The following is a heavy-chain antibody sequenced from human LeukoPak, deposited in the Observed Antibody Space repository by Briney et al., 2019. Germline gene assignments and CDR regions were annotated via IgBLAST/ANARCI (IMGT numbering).Heavy chain of an antibody. D-gene: IGHD6-13*01. V-gene: IGHV1-2*02. Sequence: ASVKVSCKASGYTFTGYYMHWVRQAPGQGLEWMGWINPNSGGTNYAQKFQGRVTMTEDTSTDTAYMELSSLRSEDTAVYYCASSWKRHAFDYWGQGTLVTVSS. J-gene: IGHJ4*02. CDR1: GYTFTGYY. CDR3: ASSWKRHAFDY. CDR2: INPNSGGT.